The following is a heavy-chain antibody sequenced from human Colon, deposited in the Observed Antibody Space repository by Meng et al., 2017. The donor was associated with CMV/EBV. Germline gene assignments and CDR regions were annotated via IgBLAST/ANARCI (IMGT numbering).Heavy chain of an antibody. Sequence: ELQRGESGGGLFQPGGSLRLSCAASGFTVNTYFMSWVRQAPGKGLEWVSIIYPDGRPFYADSVQGRFTISTDNSKNTLYLQMNSLRAEDTATYYCAKDEVPNNIDYWGQGTLVTVSS. CDR1: GFTVNTYF. CDR2: IYPDGRP. D-gene: IGHD1/OR15-1a*01. J-gene: IGHJ4*02. CDR3: AKDEVPNNIDY. V-gene: IGHV3-53*01.